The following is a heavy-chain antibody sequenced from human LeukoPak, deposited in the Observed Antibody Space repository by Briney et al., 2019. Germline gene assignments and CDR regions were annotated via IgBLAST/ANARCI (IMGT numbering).Heavy chain of an antibody. Sequence: PGGSLRLSCAASGFTLSDYYMSWIRQAPGKGLEWVSYISSSGSTIYYADSVKGQFTISRDNAKNSLYLQMNSLRAEDTAVYYCARGPGRIVVVPYYMDVWGKGTTVTVSS. CDR2: ISSSGSTI. V-gene: IGHV3-11*04. J-gene: IGHJ6*03. D-gene: IGHD2-2*01. CDR3: ARGPGRIVVVPYYMDV. CDR1: GFTLSDYY.